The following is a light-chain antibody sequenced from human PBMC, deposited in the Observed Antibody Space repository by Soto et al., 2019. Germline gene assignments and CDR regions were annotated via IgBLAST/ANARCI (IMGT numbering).Light chain of an antibody. CDR1: QSVRSW. J-gene: IGKJ4*01. Sequence: DIQMTQSPSTLSATIGGRVTITCRASQSVRSWLAWYQQKAGKAPRLLIYKASSIQSGVPSRFSGSGSGTEFTLTISSLQPDDSATYYCQQYDNYSTFGGGTKVEIK. V-gene: IGKV1-5*03. CDR2: KAS. CDR3: QQYDNYST.